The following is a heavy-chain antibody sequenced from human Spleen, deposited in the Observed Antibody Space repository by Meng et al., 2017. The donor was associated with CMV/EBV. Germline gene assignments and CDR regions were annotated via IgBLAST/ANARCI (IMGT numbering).Heavy chain of an antibody. D-gene: IGHD1/OR15-1a*01. CDR2: IYYSGST. Sequence: SETLSLTCTVSGGSISSYYWSWIRQPPGKGLEWIGYIYYSGSTNYNPSLKSRVTISVDTSKNQFSLKLNSVTAADTAVYYCARGAGNTNWYRQVRGDWFDPWGQGTLVTVSS. V-gene: IGHV4-59*01. CDR3: ARGAGNTNWYRQVRGDWFDP. J-gene: IGHJ5*02. CDR1: GGSISSYY.